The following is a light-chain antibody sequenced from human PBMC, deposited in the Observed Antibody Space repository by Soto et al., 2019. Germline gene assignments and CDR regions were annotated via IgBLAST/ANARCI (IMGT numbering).Light chain of an antibody. V-gene: IGKV1-39*01. CDR3: QHSFSPLWT. Sequence: DIPMTQSPSSLSASVGDRVTITCRASQSISNYLNWYQQKPGKAPKLLIYAASSMQSGVPSRLSGSGSETDFTLTISSPQPDDPANYYCQHSFSPLWTFGHGTKVEV. J-gene: IGKJ1*01. CDR1: QSISNY. CDR2: AAS.